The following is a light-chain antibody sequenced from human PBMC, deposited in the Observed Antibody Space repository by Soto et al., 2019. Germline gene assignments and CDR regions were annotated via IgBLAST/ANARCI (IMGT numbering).Light chain of an antibody. CDR3: LQGTHWPIT. CDR2: KVS. J-gene: IGKJ5*01. V-gene: IGKV2-30*02. Sequence: DIVMTQTPLSLSLTPGQPASISCRSNESLVHSDGIAYFSWFQQRPGRSPRRLIYKVSNRDSGVPARFSGSGSGTDFALNISRVEAEDVGVYYCLQGTHWPITFGQGTRLEIK. CDR1: ESLVHSDGIAY.